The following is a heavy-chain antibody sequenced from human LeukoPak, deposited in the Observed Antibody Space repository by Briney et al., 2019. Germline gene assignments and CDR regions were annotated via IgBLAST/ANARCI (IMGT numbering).Heavy chain of an antibody. J-gene: IGHJ4*02. CDR3: GTGDPRFDY. D-gene: IGHD7-27*01. CDR1: GFSFSTYS. Sequence: PGVSLRLSCAASGFSFSTYSMNWVRQAPGEGLQWVSYISSGSSAIYYTDSVKGRFTITRDDAKNSVYLQMNSLRTEDTAVYYCGTGDPRFDYWGQGILVTVSS. V-gene: IGHV3-48*01. CDR2: ISSGSSAI.